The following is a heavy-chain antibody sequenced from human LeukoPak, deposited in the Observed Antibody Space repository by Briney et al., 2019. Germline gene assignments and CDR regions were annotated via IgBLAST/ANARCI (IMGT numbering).Heavy chain of an antibody. CDR2: TRNKANSYTT. J-gene: IGHJ6*04. CDR1: GFTFSDHY. V-gene: IGHV3-72*01. CDR3: ARETVPYYYGMDV. Sequence: GGSLRLSCAASGFTFSDHYMDWVRQAPGKGLEWVGCTRNKANSYTTEYAASVKGRFTISRDDSKNSLYLQMNSLKTEDTAVYYCARETVPYYYGMDVWGKGTTVTVSS. D-gene: IGHD4-17*01.